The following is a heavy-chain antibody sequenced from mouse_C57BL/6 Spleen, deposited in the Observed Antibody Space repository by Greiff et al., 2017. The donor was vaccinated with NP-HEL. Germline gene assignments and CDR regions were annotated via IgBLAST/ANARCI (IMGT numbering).Heavy chain of an antibody. J-gene: IGHJ4*01. CDR1: GYAFSSSW. CDR3: ARDPYDYDEGYCYAMDY. CDR2: IYPGDGDT. D-gene: IGHD2-4*01. Sequence: QVQLQQSGPELVKPGASVKISCKASGYAFSSSWMNWVKQRPGKGLEWIGRIYPGDGDTNYNGKFKGKATLTADKSSSTAYMQLSSLTSEDSAVYYCARDPYDYDEGYCYAMDYWGQGTSVTVSS. V-gene: IGHV1-82*01.